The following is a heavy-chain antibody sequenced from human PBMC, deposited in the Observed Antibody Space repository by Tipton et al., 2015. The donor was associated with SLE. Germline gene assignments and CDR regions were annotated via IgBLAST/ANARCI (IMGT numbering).Heavy chain of an antibody. CDR3: AQYSIGLYYGMDV. D-gene: IGHD6-19*01. CDR2: FYYSGNT. V-gene: IGHV4-59*08. Sequence: TLSLTCTVSGVSITTYYWSWIRQPPGKGLEWIGFFYYSGNTIYNPSLQSRVTISVDTSNNQFSLNLGSVTAADTAVYYCAQYSIGLYYGMDVWGQGTTVTVSS. CDR1: GVSITTYY. J-gene: IGHJ6*02.